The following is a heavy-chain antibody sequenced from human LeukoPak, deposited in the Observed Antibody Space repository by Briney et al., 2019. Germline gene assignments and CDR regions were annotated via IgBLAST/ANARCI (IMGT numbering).Heavy chain of an antibody. V-gene: IGHV4-59*01. CDR1: GGPISSYY. J-gene: IGHJ3*02. D-gene: IGHD2-21*02. Sequence: PSETLSLTCTVSGGPISSYYWSWIRQPPGKGLEWLGYIYYSGSTNYNPSLKSRVTISVDTSKNQFSLKLSSVTAADTAVYYCAREHSSSSVVTAISDAFDIWGQGTMVTVSS. CDR3: AREHSSSSVVTAISDAFDI. CDR2: IYYSGST.